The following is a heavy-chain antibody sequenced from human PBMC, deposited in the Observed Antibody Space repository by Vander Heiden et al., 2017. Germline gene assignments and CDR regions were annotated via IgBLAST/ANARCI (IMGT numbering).Heavy chain of an antibody. Sequence: EVQLLESGGGLVQPGGSLRLSCAASGFTFSSYAIGWVRQAPGKGLGWVSAIGGSGGSTYYADSVKGRFTISRDNSKNTLYLQMNSLRAEDTAVYYCAKSPRLVGSQLDYWGQGTLVTVSS. J-gene: IGHJ4*02. V-gene: IGHV3-23*01. CDR1: GFTFSSYA. D-gene: IGHD3-9*01. CDR2: IGGSGGST. CDR3: AKSPRLVGSQLDY.